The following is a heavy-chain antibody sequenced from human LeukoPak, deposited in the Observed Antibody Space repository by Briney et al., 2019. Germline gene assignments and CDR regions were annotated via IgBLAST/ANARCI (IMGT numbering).Heavy chain of an antibody. CDR2: ISGSGVGT. CDR3: AKGSVAGTEYFQH. V-gene: IGHV3-23*01. D-gene: IGHD6-19*01. Sequence: GGSLRLSCAASGFTFSSYAMSWVRQAPGKGLEWVSSISGSGVGTYYADSVKGRFTIYRDDSKNTLSLQMSSLRAEDTAVYYCAKGSVAGTEYFQHWGQGTLVTVSS. CDR1: GFTFSSYA. J-gene: IGHJ1*01.